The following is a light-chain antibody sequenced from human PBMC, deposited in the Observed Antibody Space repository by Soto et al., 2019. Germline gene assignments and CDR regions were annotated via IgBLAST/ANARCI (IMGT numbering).Light chain of an antibody. J-gene: IGKJ4*01. CDR1: QSVLYSSNNKNY. CDR3: QQYYSIPLT. CDR2: WAS. V-gene: IGKV4-1*01. Sequence: DIVMTQSPDSLAVPLAERATITYRYRQSVLYSSNNKNYLAWYQQKPGQPTQMLIYWASTRESGVPDRVSGSGSWTDVTLTISSLQDEDVAVYYCQQYYSIPLTFGGGTKVDIK.